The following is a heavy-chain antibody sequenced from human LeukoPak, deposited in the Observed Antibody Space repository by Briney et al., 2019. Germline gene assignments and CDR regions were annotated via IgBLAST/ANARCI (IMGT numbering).Heavy chain of an antibody. CDR1: GGTFSSYA. V-gene: IGHV1-69*05. CDR2: IIPIFDTA. CDR3: AGAHIESWAYINYYSYYYMDV. Sequence: SVKVSCKASGGTFSSYAISWVRQGPGQGLEWMGGIIPIFDTANYAQKFPGRVTITTDESTSTAYMELSSLRSEDTAVYYCAGAHIESWAYINYYSYYYMDVWGKGTTVTVSS. J-gene: IGHJ6*03. D-gene: IGHD2-21*01.